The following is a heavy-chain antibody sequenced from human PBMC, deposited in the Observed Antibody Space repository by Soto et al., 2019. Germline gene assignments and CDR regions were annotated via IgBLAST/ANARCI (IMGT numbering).Heavy chain of an antibody. Sequence: QVQLQESGPGLVKPSETLSLTCTVSGGSISSYYWSWIRQPPGKGLEWIGYIYYSGSTNYNPSLKSRVTLTVDTSKNQFSLNLSFVTAADTAVYYCARRYGGNFDYWGQGTLVTVSS. CDR2: IYYSGST. CDR1: GGSISSYY. CDR3: ARRYGGNFDY. D-gene: IGHD1-26*01. J-gene: IGHJ4*02. V-gene: IGHV4-59*01.